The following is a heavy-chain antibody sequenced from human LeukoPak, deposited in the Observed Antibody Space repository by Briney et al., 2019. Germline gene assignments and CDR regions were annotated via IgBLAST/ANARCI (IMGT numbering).Heavy chain of an antibody. J-gene: IGHJ4*02. CDR2: FDPEDGET. CDR1: GYTLTELS. V-gene: IGHV1-24*01. D-gene: IGHD6-13*01. CDR3: ATDSSLYSSSWTDLDY. Sequence: GASVKVSCKGSGYTLTELSMHWVRQAPGKGLEWMGGFDPEDGETIYAQKFQGRVTMTEDTSTDTAYMELSSLRSEDTAVYYCATDSSLYSSSWTDLDYWGQGTLVTVSS.